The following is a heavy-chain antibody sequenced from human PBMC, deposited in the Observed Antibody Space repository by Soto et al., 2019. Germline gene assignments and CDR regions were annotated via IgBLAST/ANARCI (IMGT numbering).Heavy chain of an antibody. CDR1: GFTFSSYA. D-gene: IGHD6-13*01. CDR2: ISGSGDST. J-gene: IGHJ4*02. V-gene: IGHV3-23*01. Sequence: EVQLLESGGGLVQPGGSLRLSCAASGFTFSSYAMNWVRQAPGKGLEWVLGISGSGDSTHYADAVKGRFTISRDNSKNTLYLQMNSLRAEDTAVYYCAKQSPYSNSWYGIDYWGLGTLVIVST. CDR3: AKQSPYSNSWYGIDY.